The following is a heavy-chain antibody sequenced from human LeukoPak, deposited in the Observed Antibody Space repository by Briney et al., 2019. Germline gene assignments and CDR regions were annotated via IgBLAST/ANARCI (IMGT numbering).Heavy chain of an antibody. D-gene: IGHD4-11*01. V-gene: IGHV3-9*01. CDR3: AKAHDYKGFFGY. CDR2: ISWNSGSI. J-gene: IGHJ4*02. CDR1: GFTFDDYA. Sequence: PGGSLRLSCAASGFTFDDYAMHWVRQAPGKGLEWVSGISWNSGSIGYADSVKGRFTISRDNAKNSLYLQLNSLRAEDTALYYCAKAHDYKGFFGYWGQGTLVTVSS.